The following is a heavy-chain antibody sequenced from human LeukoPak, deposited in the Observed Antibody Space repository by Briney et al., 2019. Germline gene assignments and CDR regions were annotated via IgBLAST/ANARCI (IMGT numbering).Heavy chain of an antibody. Sequence: ASVKVSCKASGYTFTGYYMHWVRQAPGQGLEWMGWINPNSGGTNYAQKFKGRVTMTRDTSISTAYMELSRLRSDDTAVYYCARGRTAKTYYDILTGYSPWGQGTLVTVSS. CDR3: ARGRTAKTYYDILTGYSP. CDR2: INPNSGGT. V-gene: IGHV1-2*02. D-gene: IGHD3-9*01. J-gene: IGHJ5*02. CDR1: GYTFTGYY.